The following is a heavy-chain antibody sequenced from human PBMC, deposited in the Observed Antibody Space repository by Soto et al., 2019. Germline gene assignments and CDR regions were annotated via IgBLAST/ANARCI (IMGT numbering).Heavy chain of an antibody. D-gene: IGHD3-22*01. CDR3: ARGVHYDSSGYYYFY. J-gene: IGHJ4*02. Sequence: QVQLVQSGAEVKKPGSSVKVSCKASGGTFSTYAIDWVRQAPGQGLEWMGGIIPLSGTAKYARNFQARMTITADESSNTAYLELRSLRSQDTAVYYCARGVHYDSSGYYYFYWGQGTLVTVSS. CDR2: IIPLSGTA. V-gene: IGHV1-69*01. CDR1: GGTFSTYA.